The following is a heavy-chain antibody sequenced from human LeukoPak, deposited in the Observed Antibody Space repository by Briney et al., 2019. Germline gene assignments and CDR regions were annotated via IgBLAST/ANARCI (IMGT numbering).Heavy chain of an antibody. Sequence: ASVKVSCKASGYTFTSYDINWVRQATGQGLEWMGWMNPNSGNTGYAQKFQGRVTMTRNTSISTAYMELSRLRSDDTAVYYCARARGYYDFWSGYHYWGQGTLVTVSS. CDR3: ARARGYYDFWSGYHY. V-gene: IGHV1-8*01. CDR2: MNPNSGNT. D-gene: IGHD3-3*01. J-gene: IGHJ4*02. CDR1: GYTFTSYD.